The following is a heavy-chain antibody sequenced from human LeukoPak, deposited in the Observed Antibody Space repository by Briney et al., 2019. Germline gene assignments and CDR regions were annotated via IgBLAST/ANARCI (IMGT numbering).Heavy chain of an antibody. CDR2: IKSKTDGGTT. CDR3: TTGSLWFGELLLAINYYYYYMDV. Sequence: GGTLRLSCAASVVTFSKAWVSWGREAPGPRLEWGSRIKSKTDGGTTDYAAPVKGIFTISRDDSKNTLYLQMSSMKTEDTAVYYCTTGSLWFGELLLAINYYYYYMDVWGKGTTVTISS. D-gene: IGHD3-10*01. CDR1: VVTFSKAW. J-gene: IGHJ6*03. V-gene: IGHV3-15*01.